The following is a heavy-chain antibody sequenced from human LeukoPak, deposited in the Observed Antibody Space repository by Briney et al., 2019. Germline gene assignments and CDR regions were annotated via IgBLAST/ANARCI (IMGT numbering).Heavy chain of an antibody. J-gene: IGHJ3*02. CDR2: IYYSGST. CDR3: ARVSVTTDAFDI. CDR1: GGSISSSSYY. V-gene: IGHV4-39*01. Sequence: SETLSLTCTVSGGSISSSSYYWDWIRQPPGKGLEWIGSIYYSGSTYYKPSLKSRVTISVDTSKNQFSLKLSSVTAADTAVYYCARVSVTTDAFDIWGQGTMVTVSS. D-gene: IGHD4-17*01.